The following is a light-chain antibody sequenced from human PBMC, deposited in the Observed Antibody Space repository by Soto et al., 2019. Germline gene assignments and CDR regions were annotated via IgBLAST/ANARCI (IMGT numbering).Light chain of an antibody. CDR2: LNSDGSH. CDR3: QTWGTGIVV. Sequence: QSVLTLSPSASASLGASVKLTCTLSSGHSSYAIAWHQQQPEKGPRYLMKLNSDGSHSKGDGIPDRFSGSSSGAERYLTISSLQSEDEADYYCQTWGTGIVVFGGGTKVTVL. V-gene: IGLV4-69*01. J-gene: IGLJ2*01. CDR1: SGHSSYA.